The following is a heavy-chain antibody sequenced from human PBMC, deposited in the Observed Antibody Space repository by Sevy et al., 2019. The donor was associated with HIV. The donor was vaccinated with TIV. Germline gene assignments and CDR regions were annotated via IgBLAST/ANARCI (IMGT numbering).Heavy chain of an antibody. D-gene: IGHD3-9*01. V-gene: IGHV5-51*01. J-gene: IGHJ5*01. CDR3: ARDPLVTPVDWLDS. CDR1: GYTFSSFW. Sequence: GESLKISCKGSGYTFSSFWIGWARQMPGKGLEWMGIIFPGNSDTRYSPSFQGQVTISVDKATSTAYLQWSSLKASDTAVYYCARDPLVTPVDWLDSWGQGTLVTVSS. CDR2: IFPGNSDT.